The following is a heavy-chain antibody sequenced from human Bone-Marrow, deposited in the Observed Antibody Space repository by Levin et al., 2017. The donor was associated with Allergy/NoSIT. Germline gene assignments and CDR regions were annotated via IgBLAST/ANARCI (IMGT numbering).Heavy chain of an antibody. CDR2: ISSGNNYI. D-gene: IGHD4-17*01. J-gene: IGHJ3*01. CDR3: DIGGGVDFGDYKDAFDL. V-gene: IGHV3-21*01. CDR1: GFKFSSYF. Sequence: GGSLRLSCAASGFKFSSYFMNWVRQAPGKGLEWVASISSGNNYIYYSDSVKGRFTISRDNSKTSLYLQMDRLTPDDPAVYFCDIGGGVDFGDYKDAFDLWGQGTVVTVSS.